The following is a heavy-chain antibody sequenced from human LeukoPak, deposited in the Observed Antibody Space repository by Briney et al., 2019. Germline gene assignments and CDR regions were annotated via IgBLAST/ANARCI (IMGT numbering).Heavy chain of an antibody. D-gene: IGHD2-2*01. V-gene: IGHV3-30*04. CDR3: ARARLTIVVVPAAMSP. CDR1: GFTFSSYA. J-gene: IGHJ4*02. Sequence: GGSLRLSCAASGFTFSSYAMHWVRQAPGKGLEWVAVISYDGSNKYYADSVKGRFTISRDNSKNTLYLQMNSLRAEDTAVYYCARARLTIVVVPAAMSPWGQGTLVTVSS. CDR2: ISYDGSNK.